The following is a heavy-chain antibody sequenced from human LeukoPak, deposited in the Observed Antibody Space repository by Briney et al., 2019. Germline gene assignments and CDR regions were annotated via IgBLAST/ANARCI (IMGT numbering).Heavy chain of an antibody. V-gene: IGHV4-34*01. CDR3: ARASRVFIVGATDFDY. CDR2: INHSGST. CDR1: GGSFSGYY. J-gene: IGHJ4*02. D-gene: IGHD1-26*01. Sequence: SETLSLTXAVYGGSFSGYYWSWICQPPGKGLEWIGEINHSGSTNYNPSLKSRVTISVDTSKNQFSLKLSSVTAADTAVYYCARASRVFIVGATDFDYWGQGTLVTVSS.